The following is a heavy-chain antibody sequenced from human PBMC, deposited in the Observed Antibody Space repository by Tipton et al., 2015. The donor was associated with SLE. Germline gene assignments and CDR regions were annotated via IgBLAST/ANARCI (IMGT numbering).Heavy chain of an antibody. V-gene: IGHV4-30-2*01. D-gene: IGHD3-10*01. CDR1: GGSVSSGDYS. Sequence: TLSLTCGVSGGSVSSGDYSWSWIRQPPGKGLEWIGNVYQTARTYYNPSLKSRVTISVDTSKNQFSLKLSSVTAADTAVYYCAKVRATMVRGVKFYFYGMDVWGQGTTVTVSS. CDR2: VYQTART. CDR3: AKVRATMVRGVKFYFYGMDV. J-gene: IGHJ6*02.